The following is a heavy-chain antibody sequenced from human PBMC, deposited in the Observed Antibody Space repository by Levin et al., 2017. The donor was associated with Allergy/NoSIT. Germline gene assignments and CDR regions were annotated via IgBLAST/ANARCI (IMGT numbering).Heavy chain of an antibody. D-gene: IGHD1-1*01. V-gene: IGHV3-53*01. CDR3: VGDDGRSLLHF. CDR1: GFSVSGNNVY. Sequence: HTGGSLRLSCVASGFSVSGNNVYMSWVRQAPGKGLEWVSIINSGGNTYYADSVKGRFTISRDNSKNTLYLQMNSLIVEDTALYYCVGDDGRSLLHFWGQGTLVTVSS. J-gene: IGHJ4*02. CDR2: INSGGNT.